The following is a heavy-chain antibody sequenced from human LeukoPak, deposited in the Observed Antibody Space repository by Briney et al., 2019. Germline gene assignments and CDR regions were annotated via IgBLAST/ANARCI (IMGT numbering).Heavy chain of an antibody. V-gene: IGHV3-30*18. CDR3: AKDFALELGIFDY. CDR2: ISNDGSNK. J-gene: IGHJ4*02. D-gene: IGHD1-26*01. CDR1: GFTFSNYG. Sequence: PGRSLRLSCAASGFTFSNYGMHWVRQAPGKGLEWVAIISNDGSNKYYADPVQGRFTISRDNSKNTLYLQMNSLRAEDTAVYYCAKDFALELGIFDYWGQGNLVTVSS.